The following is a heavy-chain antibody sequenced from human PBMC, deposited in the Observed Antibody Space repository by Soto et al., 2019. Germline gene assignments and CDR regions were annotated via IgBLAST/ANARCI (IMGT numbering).Heavy chain of an antibody. CDR1: GGSISSGDYY. Sequence: SETLSLTCTVSGGSISSGDYYWSWIRQPPGKGLEWIGYIYYSGSTHYNPSLKSRVTISVDTSKNQFSLKLSSVTAADTAVYYCARSIFGGVTAGYWGQGTLVTVSS. V-gene: IGHV4-30-4*01. J-gene: IGHJ4*02. CDR2: IYYSGST. D-gene: IGHD3-3*01. CDR3: ARSIFGGVTAGY.